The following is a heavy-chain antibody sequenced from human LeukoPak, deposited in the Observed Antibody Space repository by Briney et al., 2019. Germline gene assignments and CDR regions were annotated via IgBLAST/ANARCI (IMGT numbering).Heavy chain of an antibody. D-gene: IGHD3/OR15-3a*01. J-gene: IGHJ5*02. CDR3: ARVGVDLWFDP. CDR1: GYTFTGYY. CDR2: INPNSGGT. Sequence: ASAKVSCKASGYTFTGYYIHWLRQAPGQGLEWMGRINPNSGGTNYAQKFQGRVTMTRDTSISTAYMELSRLKSDDTAVYYCARVGVDLWFDPWGQGTLVTVSS. V-gene: IGHV1-2*06.